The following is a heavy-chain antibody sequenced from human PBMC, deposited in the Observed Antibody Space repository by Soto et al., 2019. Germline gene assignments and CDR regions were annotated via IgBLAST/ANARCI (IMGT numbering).Heavy chain of an antibody. D-gene: IGHD1-1*01. CDR3: AQALVFTGGDGFDI. J-gene: IGHJ3*02. CDR1: GGSITTGGRY. CDR2: IYYSGNT. Sequence: QVRLQEWGPGLVKPSQTLSLKCSVSGGSITTGGRYWSWIRQLPGKGLEWIGDIYYSGNTYYNASLKSRVTISVEAAKIQFSLKLSSVTAADTAVYYCAQALVFTGGDGFDIWGQGILVTVSS. V-gene: IGHV4-31*02.